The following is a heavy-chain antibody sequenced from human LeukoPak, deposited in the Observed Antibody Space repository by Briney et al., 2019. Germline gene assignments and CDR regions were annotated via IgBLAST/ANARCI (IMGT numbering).Heavy chain of an antibody. V-gene: IGHV3-30*02. CDR1: GFTFSSYG. D-gene: IGHD6-13*01. CDR3: AKVSIATVGVYYYYMDV. J-gene: IGHJ6*03. Sequence: GGSLRLSCAASGFTFSSYGMHWVRQAPGKGLEWVAFIRFDGTNKYHTDSVKGRFTVSRDKSKNTLYLQMSSLRAEDTAVYYCAKVSIATVGVYYYYMDVWGKGTTVTVSS. CDR2: IRFDGTNK.